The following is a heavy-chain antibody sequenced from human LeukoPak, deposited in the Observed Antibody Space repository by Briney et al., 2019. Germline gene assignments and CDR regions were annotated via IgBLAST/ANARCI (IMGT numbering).Heavy chain of an antibody. CDR3: AKATAMTTVTSDAFDI. CDR1: GFTFSSYG. CDR2: ISGSGGST. Sequence: PGGSLRLSCAASGFTFSSYGMSWVRQAPGKGLEWVPAISGSGGSTYYADSVKGRFTISRDNAKNSLYLQMNSLRAEDMALYYCAKATAMTTVTSDAFDIWGQGTMVTVSS. V-gene: IGHV3-23*01. J-gene: IGHJ3*02. D-gene: IGHD4-17*01.